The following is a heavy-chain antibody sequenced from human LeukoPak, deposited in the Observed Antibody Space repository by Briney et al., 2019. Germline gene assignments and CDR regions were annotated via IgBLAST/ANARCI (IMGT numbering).Heavy chain of an antibody. CDR3: ASGSSSWYGGIDY. J-gene: IGHJ4*02. CDR1: GFTFSSYG. Sequence: GGSLRLSCAASGFTFSSYGMHWVRQAPGKGLEWVAVIWYDGSNKYYADSVKGRFTISRDNSKNTLYLQMNSLRAEDTAVYYCASGSSSWYGGIDYWGQGTLVTVSS. V-gene: IGHV3-33*01. CDR2: IWYDGSNK. D-gene: IGHD6-13*01.